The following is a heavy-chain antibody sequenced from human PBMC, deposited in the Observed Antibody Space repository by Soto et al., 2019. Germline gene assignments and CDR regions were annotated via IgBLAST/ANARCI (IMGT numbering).Heavy chain of an antibody. Sequence: QVQLVESGGGVVQPGRSLRLSCAASGFTFSSYGMHWVRQAPGKGLEWVAVISYDGSNKYYADSVKGRFTISRDNSKNRLYLQMNSLRAEDTAVYYCAKDYWYYDFSIVYWDQGTLVTVSS. D-gene: IGHD3-3*01. V-gene: IGHV3-30*18. CDR2: ISYDGSNK. J-gene: IGHJ4*02. CDR3: AKDYWYYDFSIVY. CDR1: GFTFSSYG.